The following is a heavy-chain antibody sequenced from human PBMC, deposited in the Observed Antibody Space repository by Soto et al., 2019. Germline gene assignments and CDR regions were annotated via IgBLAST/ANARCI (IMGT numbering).Heavy chain of an antibody. D-gene: IGHD6-13*01. CDR3: TKDRTIASRFDY. V-gene: IGHV3-30*18. CDR2: ISYDGSDQ. Sequence: QVQLAESGGGVVQPGRSLRLSCAASGFTFSDYAMHWVRQAPGKGLEWVALISYDGSDQYYGDSVWGRFTISRDNSKNMLYLQMNSLRPEDTAVYFCTKDRTIASRFDYWGQGTLVTVSS. J-gene: IGHJ4*02. CDR1: GFTFSDYA.